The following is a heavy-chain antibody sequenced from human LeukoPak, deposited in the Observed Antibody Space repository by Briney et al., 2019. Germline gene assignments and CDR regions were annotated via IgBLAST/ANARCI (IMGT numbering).Heavy chain of an antibody. J-gene: IGHJ4*02. V-gene: IGHV3-23*01. CDR2: ISGSGVST. CDR3: AKRSGASYYFDY. D-gene: IGHD2-2*01. Sequence: GGSLRLSCAASGFTFSNYAMRWVRQAPGKRLEWVSSISGSGVSTYYADSVKGRFTISRDNSKNTLNLQMDSLRVEDTAVYYCAKRSGASYYFDYWGQGTLVTVSS. CDR1: GFTFSNYA.